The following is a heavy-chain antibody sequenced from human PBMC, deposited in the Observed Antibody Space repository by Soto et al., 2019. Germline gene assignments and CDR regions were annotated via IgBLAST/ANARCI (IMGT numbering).Heavy chain of an antibody. CDR2: IIPIFGTA. J-gene: IGHJ6*02. CDR3: ARKRVTGYRGYLYYYYGMDV. Sequence: SVKVSCKASGGTFSSYAISWVRQAPGQGLEWMGGIIPIFGTANYAQKFQGRVTITADESTSTAYMELSSLRSEDTAVYYCARKRVTGYRGYLYYYYGMDVWGQGTTVTVSS. CDR1: GGTFSSYA. V-gene: IGHV1-69*13. D-gene: IGHD5-12*01.